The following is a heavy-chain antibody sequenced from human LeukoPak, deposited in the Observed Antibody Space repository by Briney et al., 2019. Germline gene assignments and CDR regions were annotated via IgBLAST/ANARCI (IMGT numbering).Heavy chain of an antibody. V-gene: IGHV3-7*01. CDR3: VRDRSRCFY. CDR1: GFTFSSYW. Sequence: GGSLGLSCVASGFTFSSYWMSWVRQAPGKGLEWVATIKEDGSEKYYVDSVKGRFTISRDNAKNTLYLQMNSLRAEDTAVYYCVRDRSRCFYWGQGTLDTVSS. D-gene: IGHD4/OR15-4a*01. J-gene: IGHJ4*02. CDR2: IKEDGSEK.